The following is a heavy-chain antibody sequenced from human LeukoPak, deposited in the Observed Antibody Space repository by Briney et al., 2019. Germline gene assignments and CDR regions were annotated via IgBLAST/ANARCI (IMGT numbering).Heavy chain of an antibody. CDR3: VTDLHGINWYVD. CDR2: ISSSGSTI. Sequence: GVLRLSCAASGFTFSSYEMNWVRQAPGKGLEWVSYISSSGSTIYYADSVKGRFTISRDNSENTLFLQMNSLRAEDTSMYYCVTDLHGINWYVDWGQGTLVTVSS. D-gene: IGHD1-20*01. V-gene: IGHV3-48*03. CDR1: GFTFSSYE. J-gene: IGHJ4*02.